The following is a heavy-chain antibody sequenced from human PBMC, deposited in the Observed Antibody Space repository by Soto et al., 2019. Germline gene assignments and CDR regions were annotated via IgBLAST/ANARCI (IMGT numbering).Heavy chain of an antibody. J-gene: IGHJ6*02. V-gene: IGHV1-69*13. Sequence: SVKVSCKASGGTFSSYAISWVRQAPGQGLEWMGGIIPIFGTANYAQKFQGRVTITADESTSTAYMELSSLRSEDTAVYYCASGAFQHSSSWYRVLYYYYGMDVWGQGTTVTSP. CDR2: IIPIFGTA. CDR1: GGTFSSYA. D-gene: IGHD6-13*01. CDR3: ASGAFQHSSSWYRVLYYYYGMDV.